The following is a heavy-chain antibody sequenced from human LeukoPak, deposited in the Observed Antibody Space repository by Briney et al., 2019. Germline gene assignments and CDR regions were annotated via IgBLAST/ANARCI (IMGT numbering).Heavy chain of an antibody. CDR3: AREHTSII. CDR1: GFNFNTYN. V-gene: IGHV3-30*03. CDR2: ISHNGIKE. J-gene: IGHJ4*02. D-gene: IGHD5-18*01. Sequence: PGGSLRLSCAASGFNFNTYNMHWVRQAPGKGLEWVAVISHNGIKEDYSESVKGRFTISRENSKSTLYLQLNSLSAEDTAVYYCAREHTSIIWGQGTLVTVSS.